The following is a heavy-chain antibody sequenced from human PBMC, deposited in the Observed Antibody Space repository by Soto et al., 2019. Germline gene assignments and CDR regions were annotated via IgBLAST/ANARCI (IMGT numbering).Heavy chain of an antibody. Sequence: QVQLVESGGGLVKPGGSLRLSCAASGFTFSDYLMSWIRQAPGKGLEWVSYISSSGAAIYYADSVKGRCTISRDNAKNSLYLQLNSLRAEDTAVYYCARVPLPSSYYDRRAGGYIDLGGRGTLVTVSP. D-gene: IGHD3-22*01. CDR1: GFTFSDYL. J-gene: IGHJ2*01. V-gene: IGHV3-11*01. CDR2: ISSSGAAI. CDR3: ARVPLPSSYYDRRAGGYIDL.